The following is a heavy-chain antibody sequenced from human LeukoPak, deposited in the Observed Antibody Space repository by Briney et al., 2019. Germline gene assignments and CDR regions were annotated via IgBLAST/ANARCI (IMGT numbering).Heavy chain of an antibody. CDR3: ARGTYCSGGSCYGYFDY. CDR2: INHSGST. V-gene: IGHV4-34*01. J-gene: IGHJ4*02. CDR1: GFTFSSYS. D-gene: IGHD2-15*01. Sequence: GSLRLSCAASGFTFSSYSMNWVRQAPGKGLEWIGEINHSGSTNYNPSLKSRVTISVDTSKNQFSLKLSSVTAADTAVYYCARGTYCSGGSCYGYFDYWGQGTLVTVSS.